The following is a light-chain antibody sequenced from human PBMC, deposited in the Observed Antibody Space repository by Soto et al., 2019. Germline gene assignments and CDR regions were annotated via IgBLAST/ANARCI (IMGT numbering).Light chain of an antibody. V-gene: IGLV2-23*02. Sequence: QSALTQPASVAGSPGQSITISGTGTSSDVGSYNLVSWYQQHPGKAPKLMIYEVSKRPSGVSNRFSGSKSGNTASLTISGLQAEDEADDYCCSYAGSSTPYVFGTGTKLTVL. J-gene: IGLJ1*01. CDR2: EVS. CDR1: SSDVGSYNL. CDR3: CSYAGSSTPYV.